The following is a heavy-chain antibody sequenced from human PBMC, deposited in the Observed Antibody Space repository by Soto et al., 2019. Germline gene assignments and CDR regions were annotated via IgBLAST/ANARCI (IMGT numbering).Heavy chain of an antibody. J-gene: IGHJ5*02. V-gene: IGHV1-46*01. CDR2: INPSGGST. CDR3: ARSLLRFLEWFGFDP. D-gene: IGHD3-3*01. Sequence: ASVKVSCKASGYTFTSYYMHWVRQAPGQGLEWMGIINPSGGSTNYAQKFQGRVTMTRDTSTSTAYMELSRLRSDDTAVYYCARSLLRFLEWFGFDPWGQGTLVTVSS. CDR1: GYTFTSYY.